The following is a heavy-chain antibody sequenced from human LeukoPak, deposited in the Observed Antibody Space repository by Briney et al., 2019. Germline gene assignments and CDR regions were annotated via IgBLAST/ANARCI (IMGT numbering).Heavy chain of an antibody. J-gene: IGHJ4*02. CDR3: ARIYDSSGFDY. D-gene: IGHD3-22*01. CDR2: ISSSSYI. V-gene: IGHV3-21*01. CDR1: GFTFSSYS. Sequence: GGSLRLSCAASGFTFSSYSMNRVRQAPGKGLEWVSSISSSSYIYYADSVKGRFTISRDNAKNSLYLQMNSLRAEDTAVYYCARIYDSSGFDYWGQGTLVTVSS.